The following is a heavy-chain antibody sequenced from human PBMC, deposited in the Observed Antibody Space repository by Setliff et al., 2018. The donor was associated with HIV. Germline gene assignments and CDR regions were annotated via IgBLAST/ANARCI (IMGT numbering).Heavy chain of an antibody. CDR1: GGTFKNLA. CDR3: ANPHDGGAFDV. Sequence: SVKVSCKASGGTFKNLAISWVRQAPGQGLEWMGGVIPSFATANYAQKFQGRITITADELTSTVYMDLNSLKSEDSAVYYCANPHDGGAFDVWGQGTAGTVSS. CDR2: VIPSFATA. D-gene: IGHD1-1*01. J-gene: IGHJ3*01. V-gene: IGHV1-69*13.